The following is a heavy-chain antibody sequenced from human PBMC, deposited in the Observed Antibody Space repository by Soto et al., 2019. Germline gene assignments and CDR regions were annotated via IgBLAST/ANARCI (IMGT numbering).Heavy chain of an antibody. CDR1: GGSLSSSSW. J-gene: IGHJ4*02. V-gene: IGHV4-4*02. CDR3: AKVRGDPYYFDY. Sequence: SETLSLTCAVSGGSLSSSSWWSWVRQPPGKALEWLGEIFYSGSTKYNPSLNSRVTISADQSKNHLSLRLSSVTAADTAVYYCAKVRGDPYYFDYWGQGTLVTVSS. D-gene: IGHD2-21*02. CDR2: IFYSGST.